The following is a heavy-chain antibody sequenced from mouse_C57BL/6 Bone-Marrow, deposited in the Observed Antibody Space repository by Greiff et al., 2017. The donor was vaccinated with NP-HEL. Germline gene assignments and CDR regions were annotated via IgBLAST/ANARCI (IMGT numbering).Heavy chain of an antibody. Sequence: EVQGVESGGGLVQPGGSLKLSCAASGFTFSDYYMYWVRQTPEKRLEWVAYISNGGGSTYYPDTVKGRFTISRDNAKNTLYLQMSRLKSEDTAMYYCARGGYGNAMDYWGQGTSVTVSS. V-gene: IGHV5-12*01. D-gene: IGHD1-1*01. CDR1: GFTFSDYY. J-gene: IGHJ4*01. CDR2: ISNGGGST. CDR3: ARGGYGNAMDY.